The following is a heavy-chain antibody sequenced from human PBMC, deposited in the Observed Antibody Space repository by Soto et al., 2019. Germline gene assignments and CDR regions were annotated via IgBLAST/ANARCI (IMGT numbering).Heavy chain of an antibody. CDR3: ARGPGGGYCSGDKCYNFDY. J-gene: IGHJ4*02. V-gene: IGHV4-4*07. D-gene: IGHD2-15*01. Sequence: KPSETLSLTCTVSGGSITGYYWTWIRQPAGKGLEWIGRIYTSGSTNYNPSLKSRVTMSVDTSKNQFSLKLTSVTAADTAVYYCARGPGGGYCSGDKCYNFDYWGQGTLVTVSS. CDR2: IYTSGST. CDR1: GGSITGYY.